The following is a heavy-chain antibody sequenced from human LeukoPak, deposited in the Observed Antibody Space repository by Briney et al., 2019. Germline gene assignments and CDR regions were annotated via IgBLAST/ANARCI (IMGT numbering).Heavy chain of an antibody. J-gene: IGHJ4*02. CDR1: GYTFTSYY. Sequence: ASVKVSSKASGYTFTSYYLHWVRQAPGQGLEWMGTINLSGDRTSYAQKIQGRVTMTRDTSTSTVYMELSSLTSEDTAVYYCARDIGSGYYNFDYWGQGTLVTVSS. V-gene: IGHV1-46*01. CDR3: ARDIGSGYYNFDY. D-gene: IGHD5-12*01. CDR2: INLSGDRT.